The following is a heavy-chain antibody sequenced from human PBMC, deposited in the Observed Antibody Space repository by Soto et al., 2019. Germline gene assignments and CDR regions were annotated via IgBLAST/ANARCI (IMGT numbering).Heavy chain of an antibody. CDR3: TEDLTGATGG. V-gene: IGHV3-48*03. D-gene: IGHD1-7*01. J-gene: IGHJ4*02. CDR1: GLAFSSYE. CDR2: ISISGDYM. Sequence: PGGSLRLSCAASGLAFSSYEMNWVRQAPGKGLEWVSFISISGDYMNYADSVKGRFTISRDNAKNSLSLQMNSLRPGDTAVYYSTEDLTGATGGWGQGTLVTVSS.